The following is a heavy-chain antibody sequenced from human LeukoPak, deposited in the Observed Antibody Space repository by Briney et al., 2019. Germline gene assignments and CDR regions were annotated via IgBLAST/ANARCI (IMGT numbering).Heavy chain of an antibody. CDR2: TSGSGDST. J-gene: IGHJ4*02. CDR3: AKAGPTRDTSGYYPEY. D-gene: IGHD3-22*01. Sequence: GGSLRLSCAASGFTFSSYAMSWVRQAPGKGLEWVSGTSGSGDSTYYADSVKGRFTISRDNSKNMVHLQMNSLRAEDTAVYYCAKAGPTRDTSGYYPEYWGQGILVTVSS. V-gene: IGHV3-23*01. CDR1: GFTFSSYA.